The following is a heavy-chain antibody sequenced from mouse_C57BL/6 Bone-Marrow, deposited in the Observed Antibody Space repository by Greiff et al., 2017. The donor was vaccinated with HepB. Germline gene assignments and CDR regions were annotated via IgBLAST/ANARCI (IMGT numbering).Heavy chain of an antibody. CDR3: ARSYYRFDY. CDR2: INPNNGGT. J-gene: IGHJ2*01. D-gene: IGHD2-14*01. V-gene: IGHV1-22*01. CDR1: GYTFTDYN. Sequence: EVELQESGPELVKPGASVKMSCKASGYTFTDYNMHWVKQSHGKSLEWIGYINPNNGGTSYNQKFKGKATLTVNKSSSTAYMELRSLTSEDSAVYYCARSYYRFDYWGQGTTLTVSS.